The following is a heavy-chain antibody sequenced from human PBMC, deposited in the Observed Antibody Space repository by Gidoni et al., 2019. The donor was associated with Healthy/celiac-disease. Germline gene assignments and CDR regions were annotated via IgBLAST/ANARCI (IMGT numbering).Heavy chain of an antibody. V-gene: IGHV3-33*01. J-gene: IGHJ4*02. CDR1: GFTFSSYG. CDR3: ASFGIAVAGNYFDY. CDR2: IWYDGSNK. D-gene: IGHD6-19*01. Sequence: QVQLVESGGGVVQPGRSLRLSCAASGFTFSSYGMHWVRQAPGKGLEWVAVIWYDGSNKYYADSVKGRFTISRDNSKNTLYLQMNSLRAEDTAVYYCASFGIAVAGNYFDYWGQGTLVTVSS.